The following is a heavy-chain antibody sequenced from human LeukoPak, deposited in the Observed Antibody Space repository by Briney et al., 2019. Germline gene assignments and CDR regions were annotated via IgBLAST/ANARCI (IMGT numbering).Heavy chain of an antibody. V-gene: IGHV4-61*02. CDR2: IYTSGST. J-gene: IGHJ6*03. Sequence: PSETLSLTCTVSGGSISSGNYYWSWIRQPAGKGLEWIGRIYTSGSTNYNPSLKSRVTISVDTSKNQFSLKLSSVTAADTAVYYCARVSQQHPSPYYYYMDVWGKGTTVTISS. D-gene: IGHD6-13*01. CDR3: ARVSQQHPSPYYYYMDV. CDR1: GGSISSGNYY.